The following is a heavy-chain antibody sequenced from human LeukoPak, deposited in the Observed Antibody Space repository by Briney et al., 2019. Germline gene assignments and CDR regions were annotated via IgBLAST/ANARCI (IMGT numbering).Heavy chain of an antibody. Sequence: GESLRLSCKASGYSFTTYWITWVRQMPGKGLEWMGIIYPGDSDTRYSPSFQGQVTISADKSISTAYLQWSSLKASDTAMYYCARGGPGYSGSYYYFDYWGQGTLVTVSS. V-gene: IGHV5-51*01. CDR1: GYSFTTYW. CDR3: ARGGPGYSGSYYYFDY. D-gene: IGHD1-26*01. J-gene: IGHJ4*02. CDR2: IYPGDSDT.